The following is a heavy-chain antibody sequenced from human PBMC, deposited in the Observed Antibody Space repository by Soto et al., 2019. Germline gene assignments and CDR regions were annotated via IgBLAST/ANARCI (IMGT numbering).Heavy chain of an antibody. CDR1: GFTFSSYS. CDR3: ARGDCGGDCPPGGMDV. V-gene: IGHV3-48*02. J-gene: IGHJ6*02. CDR2: ISSSSSTI. Sequence: LRLSCAASGFTFSSYSMNWVRQAPGKGLEWVSYISSSSSTIYYADSVKGRFTISRDNAKNSLYLQMNSLRDEDTAVYYCARGDCGGDCPPGGMDVWGQGTTVTVSS. D-gene: IGHD2-21*02.